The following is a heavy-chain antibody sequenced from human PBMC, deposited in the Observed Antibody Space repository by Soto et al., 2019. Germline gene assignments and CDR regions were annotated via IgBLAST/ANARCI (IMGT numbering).Heavy chain of an antibody. V-gene: IGHV1-69*13. J-gene: IGHJ4*02. D-gene: IGHD5-12*01. CDR2: IIPIFGTA. CDR1: GGTFSSYA. CDR3: ARGRYSGYDLPAGGDY. Sequence: GASVKVSCKASGGTFSSYAISWVRQAPGQGLEWMGGIIPIFGTANYAQKFQGRVTITADESTSTAYMELSSLRSEDTAVYYCARGRYSGYDLPAGGDYWGQGTQVTVSS.